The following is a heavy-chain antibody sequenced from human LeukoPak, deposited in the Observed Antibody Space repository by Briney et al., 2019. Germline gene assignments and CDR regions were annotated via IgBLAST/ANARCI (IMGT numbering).Heavy chain of an antibody. CDR1: GDSVSSNSVT. D-gene: IGHD2-2*01. V-gene: IGHV6-1*01. CDR2: TYYRSTWYN. J-gene: IGHJ5*02. CDR3: ARRLTQYDCFDP. Sequence: SQTLSLTCAISGDSVSSNSVTWNWIRQSPSRGLEWLGRTYYRSTWYNDYAVSVRGRITVNPDTSKNQFSLHLNSVTPEDTAVYYCARRLTQYDCFDPRGQGILVTVSS.